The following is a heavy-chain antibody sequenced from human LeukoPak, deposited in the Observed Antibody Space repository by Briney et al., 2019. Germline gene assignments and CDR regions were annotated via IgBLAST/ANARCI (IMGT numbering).Heavy chain of an antibody. CDR2: INHSGST. J-gene: IGHJ6*03. Sequence: SETLSLTCAVYGGSFSGYYWSWIRQPPGKGLEWIGEINHSGSTNCNPSPKSRVTISVDTSKNQFSLKLSSVTAADTAVYYCARGRISGYSYGQDYYYYHMDVWGKGTTVTVSS. CDR1: GGSFSGYY. CDR3: ARGRISGYSYGQDYYYYHMDV. D-gene: IGHD5-18*01. V-gene: IGHV4-34*01.